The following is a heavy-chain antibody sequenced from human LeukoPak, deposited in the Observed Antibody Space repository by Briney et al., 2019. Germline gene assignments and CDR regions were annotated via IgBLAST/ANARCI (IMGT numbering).Heavy chain of an antibody. V-gene: IGHV4-4*07. CDR3: ARGTGDYFDSSGYFFDY. J-gene: IGHJ4*02. CDR2: IYNSEST. CDR1: GGSISSYY. D-gene: IGHD3-22*01. Sequence: SETLSLTCTVSGGSISSYYCSWIRQPAGKGLEWIGRIYNSESTNYNPSLKSRVTMSMDRSKNQFSLKLTSVTAADTAVYYCARGTGDYFDSSGYFFDYWGQGTLVTVSS.